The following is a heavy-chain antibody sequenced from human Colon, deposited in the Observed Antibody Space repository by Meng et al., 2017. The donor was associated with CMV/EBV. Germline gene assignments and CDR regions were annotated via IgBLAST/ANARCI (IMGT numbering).Heavy chain of an antibody. Sequence: GESLKISCTASGFTFSNYAMSWVRQAPGKGLEWVSAISGSGGTRDYADSVKGRFTISRDSSNNTLYLQMNRLRAEDTAVYYCAKELRPDFWGQGTLVTVSS. CDR2: ISGSGGTR. J-gene: IGHJ4*02. CDR3: AKELRPDF. CDR1: GFTFSNYA. V-gene: IGHV3-23*01. D-gene: IGHD6-6*01.